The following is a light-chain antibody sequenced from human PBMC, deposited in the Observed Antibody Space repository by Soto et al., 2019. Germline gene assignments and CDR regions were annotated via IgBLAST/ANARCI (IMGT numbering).Light chain of an antibody. CDR2: DVS. CDR3: SSYTSRSTLGV. CDR1: YSDIGGYNY. Sequence: QSALTQPASVSGSRGQSITISCTGTYSDIGGYNYVSWYQQHPGKAPKLMIYDVSNRPSGVSYRFSGSKSGNTASLTISGLQAEDEADYYCSSYTSRSTLGVFGGGTKLTVL. J-gene: IGLJ2*01. V-gene: IGLV2-14*03.